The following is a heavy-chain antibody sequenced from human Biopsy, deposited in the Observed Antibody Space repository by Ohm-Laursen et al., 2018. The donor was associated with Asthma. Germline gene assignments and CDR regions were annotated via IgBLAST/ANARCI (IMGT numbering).Heavy chain of an antibody. CDR1: GFVFSQCG. V-gene: IGHV3-30*03. Sequence: SMRLSCSASGFVFSQCGMHWVRQGPGKGLEWVALVSSDGHNKYYEDSVKGRFTISRDNSRNRLYLQINSLTVEDSAVYFCARQSGQEYGDSIPFDTWGQGTKVAVSS. CDR3: ARQSGQEYGDSIPFDT. CDR2: VSSDGHNK. J-gene: IGHJ3*02. D-gene: IGHD3-22*01.